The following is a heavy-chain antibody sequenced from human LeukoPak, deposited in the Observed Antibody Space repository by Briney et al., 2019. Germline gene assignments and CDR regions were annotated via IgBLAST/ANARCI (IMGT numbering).Heavy chain of an antibody. CDR1: GGSISSSSYY. CDR3: AGGRGSSRPFDY. J-gene: IGHJ4*02. V-gene: IGHV4-39*07. D-gene: IGHD6-13*01. CDR2: IYYSGST. Sequence: SETLSLTCTVSGGSISSSSYYWGWIRRPPGKGLEWIGSIYYSGSTYYNPSLKSRVTISVDTSKNQFSLKLSSVTAADTAVYYCAGGRGSSRPFDYWGQGTLVTVSS.